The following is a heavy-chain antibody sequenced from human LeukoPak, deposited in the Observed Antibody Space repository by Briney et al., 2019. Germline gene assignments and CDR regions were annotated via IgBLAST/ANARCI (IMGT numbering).Heavy chain of an antibody. CDR3: VKARGLSRLAGDAFHL. D-gene: IGHD6-19*01. CDR2: INVNGIGA. V-gene: IGHV3-23*01. CDR1: GFSLSRYG. Sequence: GGSLRLSCEVSGFSLSRYGLSWVRQAPGKGLEWVSAINVNGIGAYYADSVKGRFTMSRDNSKNTLYLRMNNLRSEDMAVYYCVKARGLSRLAGDAFHLWGQGTMVIVSS. J-gene: IGHJ3*01.